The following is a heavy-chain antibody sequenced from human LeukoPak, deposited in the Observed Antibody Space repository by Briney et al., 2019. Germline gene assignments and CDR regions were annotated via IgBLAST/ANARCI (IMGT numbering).Heavy chain of an antibody. CDR1: GGSISSGGYY. CDR3: ARHIRGAYYYFDY. J-gene: IGHJ4*02. Sequence: SETLSLTCTVSGGSISSGGYYWSWIRPHPGKGLEWIGYIYYSGSTYYNPSLKSRVTISVDTSKNQFSLKLSSVTAADTAVYYCARHIRGAYYYFDYWGQGTLVTVSS. CDR2: IYYSGST. V-gene: IGHV4-31*03. D-gene: IGHD3-10*01.